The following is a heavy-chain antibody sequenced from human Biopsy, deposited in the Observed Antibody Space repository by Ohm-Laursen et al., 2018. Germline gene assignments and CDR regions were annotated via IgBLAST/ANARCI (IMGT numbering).Heavy chain of an antibody. CDR3: AADINVWNVNY. Sequence: SVKVSCKVSGYAVTEFSMHWVRQAPGKGLEWMGGFAPENGKTIYAQKFQGRVTMTEDTSTDTAYMELSSLRSEDTAVYYCAADINVWNVNYWGQGILVTVSS. CDR1: GYAVTEFS. CDR2: FAPENGKT. D-gene: IGHD1-1*01. J-gene: IGHJ4*02. V-gene: IGHV1-24*01.